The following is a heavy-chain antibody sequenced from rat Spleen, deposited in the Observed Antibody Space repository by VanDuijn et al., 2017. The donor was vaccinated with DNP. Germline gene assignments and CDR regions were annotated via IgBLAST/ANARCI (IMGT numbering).Heavy chain of an antibody. CDR1: GFNFNNNW. Sequence: EVKLVESGGGLVRPGGSLKLSCAASGFNFNNNWMGWVRQAPGKGLEWVASISPSGGSTYYRDSVKGRFTISRDNAKSTLYLQMNSLRSEDTATYYCTRENWVLDYWGQGVMVTVSS. J-gene: IGHJ2*01. CDR3: TRENWVLDY. D-gene: IGHD1-7*01. V-gene: IGHV5-19*01. CDR2: ISPSGGST.